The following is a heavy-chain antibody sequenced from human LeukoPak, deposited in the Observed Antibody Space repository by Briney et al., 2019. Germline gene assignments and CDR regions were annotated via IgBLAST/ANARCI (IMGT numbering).Heavy chain of an antibody. J-gene: IGHJ6*03. CDR2: INPIFGTE. D-gene: IGHD1-7*01. V-gene: IGHV1-69*05. CDR3: ASALYNWNYAVGTYYYYMDV. CDR1: GGTFSSYA. Sequence: ASVNVSCQASGGTFSSYAISWVRQPPGQGLAWMGGINPIFGTENYAQKFQGRATITTDESTSTGYKELSSLRSEDTAVYYCASALYNWNYAVGTYYYYMDVWGKGTTVTVSS.